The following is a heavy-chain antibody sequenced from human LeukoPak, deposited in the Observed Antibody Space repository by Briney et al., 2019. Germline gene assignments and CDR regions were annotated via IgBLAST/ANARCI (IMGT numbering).Heavy chain of an antibody. CDR2: IYYSGST. CDR1: GGSISSSNYY. Sequence: SETLSLTRTVSGGSISSSNYYWGWIRQPPGKGLEWIGSIYYSGSTYYNPSLKSRVTISVDTSKNQFSLKLSSVSAADTAVYYCARHPVLRYLGTWGQGTLVTVSS. D-gene: IGHD3-9*01. V-gene: IGHV4-39*01. CDR3: ARHPVLRYLGT. J-gene: IGHJ4*02.